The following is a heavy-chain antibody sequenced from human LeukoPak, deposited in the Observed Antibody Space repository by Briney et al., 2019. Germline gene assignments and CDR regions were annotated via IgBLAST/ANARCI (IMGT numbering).Heavy chain of an antibody. J-gene: IGHJ4*02. V-gene: IGHV1-24*01. Sequence: ASVKVSCKVSGYTLTELSMHWVRQAPGKGLEWMGGFDPEDGETIYAQKFQGRVTMTEDTSTDTAYMELSSLRSEDTAVYYCTREGGSIVGATSPLLRAFDYWGQGTLVTVSS. CDR3: TREGGSIVGATSPLLRAFDY. CDR2: FDPEDGET. D-gene: IGHD1-26*01. CDR1: GYTLTELS.